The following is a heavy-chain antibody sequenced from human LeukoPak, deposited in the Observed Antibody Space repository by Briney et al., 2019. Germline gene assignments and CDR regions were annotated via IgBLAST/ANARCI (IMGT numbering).Heavy chain of an antibody. CDR2: INHRGSA. Sequence: SETLSLTCAVYGGSFSGYYWSWIRQPPGKWLGCIGEINHRGSANYNPCLKSRVTISEDTSKNQFSLQVSSLTAADTAVSYCARGRLLLAYCGGDCYHSWRRGANFDYWGQGTLVTVSS. J-gene: IGHJ4*02. D-gene: IGHD2-21*02. CDR3: ARGRLLLAYCGGDCYHSWRRGANFDY. V-gene: IGHV4-34*01. CDR1: GGSFSGYY.